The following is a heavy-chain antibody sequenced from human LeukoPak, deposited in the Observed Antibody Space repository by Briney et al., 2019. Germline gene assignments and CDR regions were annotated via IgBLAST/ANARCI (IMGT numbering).Heavy chain of an antibody. Sequence: GGSLRLSCAASGFTFSSYAMSWVRQAPGKGLEWVSAISGSGGSTYYADSVRGRFTISRDTSKNTLYLQMNSLRAEETAVYYCAKAIRSRNYYDSSGYYPGDYWGQGTLVTVSS. J-gene: IGHJ4*02. CDR2: ISGSGGST. CDR3: AKAIRSRNYYDSSGYYPGDY. CDR1: GFTFSSYA. V-gene: IGHV3-23*01. D-gene: IGHD3-22*01.